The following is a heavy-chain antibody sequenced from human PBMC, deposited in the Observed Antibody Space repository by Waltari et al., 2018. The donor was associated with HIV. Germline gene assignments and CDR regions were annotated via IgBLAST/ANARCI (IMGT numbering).Heavy chain of an antibody. CDR2: MNTNSGNP. D-gene: IGHD3-3*01. V-gene: IGHV1-8*01. J-gene: IGHJ5*02. CDR3: ARVSDVERFVEYLYGWCEP. CDR1: GYTFTSYD. Sequence: QVQLVQSGAEVKKPGASVKVSCKASGYTFTSYDINWVRQATGHGLEWMGSMNTNSGNPGHAKKFQGRVALTRNNAIGTAYMKLSSLRSEEAGVYYCARVSDVERFVEYLYGWCEPWGQGTLVIVS.